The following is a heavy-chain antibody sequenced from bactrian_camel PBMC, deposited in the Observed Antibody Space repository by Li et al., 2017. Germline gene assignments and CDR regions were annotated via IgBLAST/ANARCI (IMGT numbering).Heavy chain of an antibody. D-gene: IGHD2*01. CDR2: LDSDGIA. V-gene: IGHV3S53*01. J-gene: IGHJ4*01. CDR3: AADRRPWPFCSVRRSLADYDY. CDR1: GGPYAGHC. Sequence: HVQLEESGGGSVQAGGSLRLSCVSSGGPYAGHCMGWFRQAPGKQREWVAGLDSDGIASYADSVKGRFTISQDNAKNTLYLEMVSLTPEDTAMYYCAADRRPWPFCSVRRSLADYDYWGQGTQVTVS.